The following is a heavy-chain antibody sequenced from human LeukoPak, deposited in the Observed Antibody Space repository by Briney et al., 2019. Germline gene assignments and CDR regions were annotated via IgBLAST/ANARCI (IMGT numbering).Heavy chain of an antibody. Sequence: SQTLSLTCTVSGGSINSGTYYWSWIPQPAGKGLDWIGRIYPSVTTNYNPSLKSRVTISVDTSKNQFSLKLTSVNAADTAGYYCARGGYCGDDCFFYSWGEGTPGTVSS. V-gene: IGHV4-61*02. CDR2: IYPSVTT. D-gene: IGHD2-21*02. J-gene: IGHJ4*02. CDR3: ARGGYCGDDCFFYS. CDR1: GGSINSGTYY.